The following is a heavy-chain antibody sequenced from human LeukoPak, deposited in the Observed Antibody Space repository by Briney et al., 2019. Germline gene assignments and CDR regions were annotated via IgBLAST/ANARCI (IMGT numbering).Heavy chain of an antibody. V-gene: IGHV1-18*01. CDR2: ISGYNGNT. CDR3: ARVGPIYYGPSSWFDP. Sequence: ASVKVSCKASGYSFTNSGISWVRQAPGQGLEWMGWISGYNGNTNYAQNLQGRVIMTTDTSTSTAYMELRSLRSDDTAVYYCARVGPIYYGPSSWFDPWGQGTQVTVSS. CDR1: GYSFTNSG. J-gene: IGHJ5*02. D-gene: IGHD3-10*01.